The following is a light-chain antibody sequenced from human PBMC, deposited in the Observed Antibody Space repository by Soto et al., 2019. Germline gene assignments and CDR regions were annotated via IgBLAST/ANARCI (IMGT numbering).Light chain of an antibody. CDR1: QSVGSN. CDR2: GAS. J-gene: IGKJ4*01. CDR3: PLYNDWPPD. V-gene: IGKV3-15*01. Sequence: SGTAWEKGTMSCMASQSVGSNLAWYQQKPGQVPRLLIYGASTRATGIPAMFRGSGSGTELKPPHCCLHAEDIAVSHCPLYNDWPPDFGGGAKVDIK.